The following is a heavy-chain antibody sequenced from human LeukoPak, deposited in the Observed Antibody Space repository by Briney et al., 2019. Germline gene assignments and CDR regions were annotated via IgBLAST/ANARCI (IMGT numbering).Heavy chain of an antibody. CDR1: GGSISSSTYY. CDR3: ASTMVRGVMFYYFDY. J-gene: IGHJ4*02. CDR2: IYYSGTT. Sequence: SETLSLTCTVSGGSISSSTYYWGWIRQPPGKGLEWIGSIYYSGTTYYNPSLKGRVTISVDTSKNQFSLKLSSVTAADTAVYYCASTMVRGVMFYYFDYWGQGTLVTVSS. D-gene: IGHD3-10*01. V-gene: IGHV4-39*07.